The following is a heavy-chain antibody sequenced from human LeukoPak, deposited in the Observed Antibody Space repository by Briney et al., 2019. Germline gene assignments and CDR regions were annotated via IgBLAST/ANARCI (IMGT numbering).Heavy chain of an antibody. CDR1: GFTFSSYA. CDR2: ISYDGSNK. CDR3: ALYSSSSDY. V-gene: IGHV3-30-3*01. Sequence: PGGSLRLSCAASGFTFSSYAMHWVRQAPGKGLEWVAVISYDGSNKYYADSVKGRFTISRDNSKNTLYLRMNSLRAEDTAVYYCALYSSSSDYWGQGTLVTVSS. J-gene: IGHJ4*02. D-gene: IGHD6-6*01.